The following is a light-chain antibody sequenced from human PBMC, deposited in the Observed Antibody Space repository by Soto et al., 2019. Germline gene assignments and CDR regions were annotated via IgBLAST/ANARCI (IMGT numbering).Light chain of an antibody. CDR2: GAS. CDR3: QQYGSSST. Sequence: EIVLKQSPGTLSLYPGERAALSCRASQSVSSSYLAWYQQKPGQAPRLLIYGASSRPTGIPDRFSGSGSGTDFTLTISRLEPEDFAVYYCQQYGSSSTFGQGSRLEIK. J-gene: IGKJ5*01. V-gene: IGKV3-20*01. CDR1: QSVSSSY.